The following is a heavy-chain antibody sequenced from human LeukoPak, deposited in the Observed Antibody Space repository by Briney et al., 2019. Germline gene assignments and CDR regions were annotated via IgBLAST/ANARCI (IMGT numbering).Heavy chain of an antibody. Sequence: PSETLSLTCAVYGGSFSGYYWSWNRQPPGKGLEWIGEINHSGSTNYNPSLKSRVTISVDTSKNQFSLKLSSVTAADTAVYYCASSGSWYLYYFDYWGQGTLVTVSS. V-gene: IGHV4-34*01. J-gene: IGHJ4*02. CDR3: ASSGSWYLYYFDY. D-gene: IGHD6-13*01. CDR1: GGSFSGYY. CDR2: INHSGST.